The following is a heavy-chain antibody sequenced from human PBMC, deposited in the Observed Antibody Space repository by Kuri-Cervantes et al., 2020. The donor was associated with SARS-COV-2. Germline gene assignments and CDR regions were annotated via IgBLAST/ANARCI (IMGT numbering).Heavy chain of an antibody. D-gene: IGHD4-11*01. J-gene: IGHJ6*03. CDR3: SRQTVDYYYYYMDD. CDR1: GYTFTSYY. V-gene: IGHV1-46*03. CDR2: INPSGGST. Sequence: ASVKVSCKASGYTFTSYYMHWLRQAPGQGLEWMGIINPSGGSTSYAQKFQGIITMTRDTTTSTVYMELSSLRSEDTAVYYCSRQTVDYYYYYMDDWGKGTKVTVSS.